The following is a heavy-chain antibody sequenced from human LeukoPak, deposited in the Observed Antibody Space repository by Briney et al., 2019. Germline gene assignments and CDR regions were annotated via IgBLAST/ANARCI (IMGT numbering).Heavy chain of an antibody. Sequence: PSGTLSLTCAVSGGSISSGGYSWSWIRQPPGKGLEWIGSIYYSGSTYYNPSLKSRVTISVDTSKNQFSLKLSSVTAADTAVYYCASYIAAAKYYFDYWGQGTLVTVSS. J-gene: IGHJ4*02. CDR3: ASYIAAAKYYFDY. CDR2: IYYSGST. CDR1: GGSISSGGYS. V-gene: IGHV4-39*07. D-gene: IGHD6-13*01.